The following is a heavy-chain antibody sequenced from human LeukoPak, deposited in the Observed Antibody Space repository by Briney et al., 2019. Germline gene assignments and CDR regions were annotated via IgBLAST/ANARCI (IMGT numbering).Heavy chain of an antibody. CDR1: GGSISSGGYY. V-gene: IGHV4-30-2*01. CDR3: ARVAPISHYYDSSGYCDY. Sequence: SETLSLTCTVSGGSISSGGYYWSWIRQPPGKGLEWIGYIYHSGSTYYNPSLKSRVTISVDTSKNQFSLKLSSVTAADTAVYYCARVAPISHYYDSSGYCDYWGQGTLVTVSS. J-gene: IGHJ4*02. D-gene: IGHD3-22*01. CDR2: IYHSGST.